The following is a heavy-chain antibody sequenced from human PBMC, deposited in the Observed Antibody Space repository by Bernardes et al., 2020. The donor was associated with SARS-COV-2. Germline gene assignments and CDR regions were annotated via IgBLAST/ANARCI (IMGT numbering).Heavy chain of an antibody. D-gene: IGHD1-26*01. CDR3: ARDRGYSGSYYYYYYGMDV. Sequence: GRSLRLSCAASGFTFSSYSMNWVRQAPGKGLEWVSYISSSSSTIYYADSVKGRFTISRDNAKNSLYLQMNSLRAEDKAVYYFARDRGYSGSYYYYYYGMDVWGQGTTVTVSS. CDR2: ISSSSSTI. J-gene: IGHJ6*02. CDR1: GFTFSSYS. V-gene: IGHV3-48*01.